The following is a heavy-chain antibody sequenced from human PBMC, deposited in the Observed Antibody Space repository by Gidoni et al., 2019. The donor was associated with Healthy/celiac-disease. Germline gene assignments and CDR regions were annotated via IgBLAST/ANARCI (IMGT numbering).Heavy chain of an antibody. CDR1: GGTFSSYD. V-gene: IGHV1-69*01. CDR2: IIPIFGTA. J-gene: IGHJ4*02. CDR3: ARDLGVVTAIPYYFDY. D-gene: IGHD2-21*02. Sequence: QVQLVQSGAEVKKPGSSVKVSCKASGGTFSSYDISWVRQAPGQGLEWMGGIIPIFGTANSAQKFPGRVTITADESTSTAYMELSSLRSEDTAVYYCARDLGVVTAIPYYFDYWGQGTLVTVSS.